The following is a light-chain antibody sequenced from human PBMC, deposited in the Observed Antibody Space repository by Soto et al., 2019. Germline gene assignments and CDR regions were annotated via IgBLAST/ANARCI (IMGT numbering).Light chain of an antibody. Sequence: DMVMTQSPDSLAVSLGERATINCKSSQSVLYSSNNKNYLAWYQQKPGQPPKLLLFWASTRESGVPDRFSGSGSGTDFTLTINSLQAEDVAVYYCQQYYGTPWTFGQGTKVEIK. V-gene: IGKV4-1*01. CDR1: QSVLYSSNNKNY. CDR2: WAS. CDR3: QQYYGTPWT. J-gene: IGKJ1*01.